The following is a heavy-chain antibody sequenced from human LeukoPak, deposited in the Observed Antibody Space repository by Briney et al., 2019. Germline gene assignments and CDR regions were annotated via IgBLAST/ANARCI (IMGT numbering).Heavy chain of an antibody. CDR3: ARAWPNRXGSGSXHDY. Sequence: ASVKVSCKGSGYTFTSYAMHWVRQAPGQGLEWMGWINVGNGNTKYSQKFQGRVTITRDTSASTAYMELSSLRSEDTVVYHCARAWPNRXGSGSXHDYWXQGALVTVSS. D-gene: IGHD3-10*01. CDR2: INVGNGNT. CDR1: GYTFTSYA. J-gene: IGHJ4*02. V-gene: IGHV1-3*01.